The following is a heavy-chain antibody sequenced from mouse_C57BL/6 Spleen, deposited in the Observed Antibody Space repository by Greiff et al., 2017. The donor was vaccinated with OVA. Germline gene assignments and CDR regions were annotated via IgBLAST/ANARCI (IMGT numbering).Heavy chain of an antibody. J-gene: IGHJ4*01. CDR3: ARDIRDYDDDRYYAMDD. V-gene: IGHV5-6*02. CDR1: GFTFSSYG. D-gene: IGHD2-4*01. CDR2: ISSGGSYT. Sequence: DVMLVESGGDLVKPGGSLNLSCAASGFTFSSYGMSWVRQTPDKRLEWVATISSGGSYTYYPDSVKGRFTISRDNTKNPLYLQLSSLKSEDTAMYYCARDIRDYDDDRYYAMDDWGQGTSVTVSA.